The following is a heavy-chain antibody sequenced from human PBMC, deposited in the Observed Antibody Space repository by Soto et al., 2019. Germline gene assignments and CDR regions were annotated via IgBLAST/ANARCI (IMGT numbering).Heavy chain of an antibody. J-gene: IGHJ5*02. V-gene: IGHV1-2*02. CDR3: ARKHSLDYIRWGLDP. CDR1: GYTFSDNQ. CDR2: INPKSDDT. Sequence: ASVKVSCNTSGYTFSDNQIHWLRRAPGQGLEWMGRINPKSDDTNYAQKFQGRVTMTRDTSIDTAYLELTGLTSDDTATYYCARKHSLDYIRWGLDPWGQGTLVTVSS. D-gene: IGHD4-4*01.